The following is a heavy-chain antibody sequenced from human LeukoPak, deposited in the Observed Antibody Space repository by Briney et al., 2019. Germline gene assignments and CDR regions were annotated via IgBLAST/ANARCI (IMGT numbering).Heavy chain of an antibody. CDR1: GVTFSSYS. D-gene: IGHD3-10*01. CDR2: ISSSSSTI. CDR3: ARARLPHYYYGSGSYHPFDY. J-gene: IGHJ4*02. Sequence: GGSLRLSCAASGVTFSSYSMNWVRQAPGKGLEWVSYISSSSSTIYYADSVKGRFTFSRDNAKNSLYLQMNSLRAEDTAVYYCARARLPHYYYGSGSYHPFDYWGQGTLVTVSS. V-gene: IGHV3-48*01.